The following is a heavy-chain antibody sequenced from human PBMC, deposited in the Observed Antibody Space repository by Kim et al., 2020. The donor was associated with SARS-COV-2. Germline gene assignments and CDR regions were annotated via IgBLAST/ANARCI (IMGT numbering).Heavy chain of an antibody. CDR3: ARVEGGSGWYVAFDY. V-gene: IGHV3-53*01. D-gene: IGHD6-19*01. J-gene: IGHJ4*02. Sequence: ESVKGRFTISRDNSKNTLYLQMNSLRAEDTAVYYCARVEGGSGWYVAFDYWGQGTLVTVSS.